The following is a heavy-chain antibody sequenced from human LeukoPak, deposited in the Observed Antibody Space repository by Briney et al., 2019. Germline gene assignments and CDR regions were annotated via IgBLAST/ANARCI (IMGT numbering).Heavy chain of an antibody. J-gene: IGHJ4*02. V-gene: IGHV3-11*04. CDR3: TTFGGVIVIPTHSPSDY. Sequence: GGSLRLFCAASGFTFSDYYMSWIRQAPGKGLEWVSYISSSGSTIYYADSVKGRFTISRDNSKNTLYLQMNSLRAEDTAVYYCTTFGGVIVIPTHSPSDYWGQGTLVTVSS. D-gene: IGHD3-16*02. CDR2: ISSSGSTI. CDR1: GFTFSDYY.